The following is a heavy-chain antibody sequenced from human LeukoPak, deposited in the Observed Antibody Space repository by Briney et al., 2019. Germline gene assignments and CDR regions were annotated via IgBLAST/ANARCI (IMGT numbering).Heavy chain of an antibody. J-gene: IGHJ4*02. CDR1: GFTFSSYA. Sequence: GGSLRLSCAASGFTFSSYAMSWVRQAPGKGLEWVSAISGSGGSTYYADSVKGRFTISRDNSKNTLYLQMNSLRAEDTAVYYCAKVPPTYDYVWGSYRLRGNSLDYWGQGTVVTVSS. D-gene: IGHD3-16*02. V-gene: IGHV3-23*01. CDR3: AKVPPTYDYVWGSYRLRGNSLDY. CDR2: ISGSGGST.